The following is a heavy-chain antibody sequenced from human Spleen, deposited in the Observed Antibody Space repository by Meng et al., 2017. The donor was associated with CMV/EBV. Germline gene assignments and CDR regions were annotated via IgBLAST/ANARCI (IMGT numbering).Heavy chain of an antibody. CDR3: ARDGGVKATAD. J-gene: IGHJ4*02. V-gene: IGHV4-59*01. Sequence: ETLSLTCSVSGGSLSDNYWSWIRQPPGKGLQWIGDIYYSGSTTYNPSLKSRLTISVDTSKNQFSLKLKSVTAADTAVYYCARDGGVKATADWGQGTLVTVSS. CDR1: GGSLSDNY. CDR2: IYYSGST. D-gene: IGHD3-16*01.